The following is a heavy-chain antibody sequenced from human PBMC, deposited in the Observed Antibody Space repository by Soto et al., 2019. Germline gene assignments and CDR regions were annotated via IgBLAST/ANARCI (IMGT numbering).Heavy chain of an antibody. D-gene: IGHD2-15*01. CDR1: GFTFSSYA. V-gene: IGHV3-23*01. J-gene: IGHJ3*02. CDR3: AKASPIVVVVAAIGGTAFDI. CDR2: ISGSGGST. Sequence: GGSLRLSCAASGFTFSSYAMSWVRQAPGKGLEWVSAISGSGGSTYYADSVKGRFTISRDNSKNTLYLQMNSLRAEDTAVYYCAKASPIVVVVAAIGGTAFDIWGQGTMVTVSS.